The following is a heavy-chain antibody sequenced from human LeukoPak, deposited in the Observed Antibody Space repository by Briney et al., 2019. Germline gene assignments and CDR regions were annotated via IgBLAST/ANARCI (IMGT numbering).Heavy chain of an antibody. CDR2: IYSGGST. Sequence: GGSLRLSCAASGFTVSSIYMSWVRQAPGKGLEWVSVIYSGGSTYYADSVKGRFTISRDNSKNTLYLQMNSLRAEDTAVYYCARSVKVYSYGPRWFDPWGQGTLVTVSS. D-gene: IGHD5-18*01. V-gene: IGHV3-53*01. CDR1: GFTVSSIY. CDR3: ARSVKVYSYGPRWFDP. J-gene: IGHJ5*02.